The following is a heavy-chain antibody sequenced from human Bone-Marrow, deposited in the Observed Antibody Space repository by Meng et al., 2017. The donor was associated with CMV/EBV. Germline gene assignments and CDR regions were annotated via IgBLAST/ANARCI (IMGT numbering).Heavy chain of an antibody. J-gene: IGHJ3*02. V-gene: IGHV3-53*01. CDR3: ARSYMVNDAFDI. CDR2: IYSGGST. CDR1: AFTVSNNY. Sequence: GGSLRLSCAASAFTVSNNYMSWVRQAPGKGLEWVSVIYSGGSTYYADSVKGRFTISRDNAKNSLYLQMNSLRAEDTAVYYCARSYMVNDAFDIWGQGTMVTVSS. D-gene: IGHD5-18*01.